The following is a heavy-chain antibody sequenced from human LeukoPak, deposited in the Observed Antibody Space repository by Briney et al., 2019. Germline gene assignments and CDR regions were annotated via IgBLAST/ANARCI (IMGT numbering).Heavy chain of an antibody. D-gene: IGHD3-10*01. CDR3: ARDEGSGIDY. Sequence: SETLSLTCTVSGGSMSDYYWSWIRQPPGKGLEWIGYIYYSGSTNYTPALKSRVSISLDTSKNQFSLKLSSVTAADTAVYYCARDEGSGIDYWGQGTLVTVSS. CDR2: IYYSGST. V-gene: IGHV4-59*12. J-gene: IGHJ4*02. CDR1: GGSMSDYY.